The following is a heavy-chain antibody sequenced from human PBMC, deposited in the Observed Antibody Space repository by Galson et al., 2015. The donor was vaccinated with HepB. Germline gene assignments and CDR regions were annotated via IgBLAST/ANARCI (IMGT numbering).Heavy chain of an antibody. Sequence: SLRLSCAASGFTVSSNYMNWVRQAPGKGLEWVSVIYSSGSTYYADPVKGRFTISRHNSKNTLYLQMNSLRAEDTAVYYCARASYKLYSSGWDCNAFDIWGQGTMVTVSS. CDR1: GFTVSSNY. D-gene: IGHD6-19*01. CDR3: ARASYKLYSSGWDCNAFDI. CDR2: IYSSGST. V-gene: IGHV3-53*04. J-gene: IGHJ3*02.